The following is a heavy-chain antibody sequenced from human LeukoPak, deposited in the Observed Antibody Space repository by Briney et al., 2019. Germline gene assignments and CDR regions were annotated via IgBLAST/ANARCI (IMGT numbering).Heavy chain of an antibody. CDR3: ARGRILRYFDWSSYYYYYGMDV. V-gene: IGHV1-8*01. D-gene: IGHD3-9*01. CDR1: GYTFTSYD. CDR2: MNANNGNT. J-gene: IGHJ6*02. Sequence: ASVKVSCKASGYTFTSYDINWVRQATGQGLEWMGWMNANNGNTGYAQKFQGRVTMTRNTSISTAYMELSSLRSEDTAVYYCARGRILRYFDWSSYYYYYGMDVWGQGTTVTVSS.